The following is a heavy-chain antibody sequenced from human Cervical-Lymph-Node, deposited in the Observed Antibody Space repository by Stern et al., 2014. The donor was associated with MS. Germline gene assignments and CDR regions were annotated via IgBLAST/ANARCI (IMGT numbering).Heavy chain of an antibody. V-gene: IGHV3-30*04. D-gene: IGHD1-26*01. CDR2: ISYDGRDK. J-gene: IGHJ4*02. Sequence: VQLVDSGGGVVQPGRSLRLSCAASGFVFRRYALHWVRQAPGRALEWVALISYDGRDKYYTDSVKGRFTVSRDNSNNTVDLEMNSLRLEDTAVYYCAKGGSGSYLDWGQGSLVTVSS. CDR1: GFVFRRYA. CDR3: AKGGSGSYLD.